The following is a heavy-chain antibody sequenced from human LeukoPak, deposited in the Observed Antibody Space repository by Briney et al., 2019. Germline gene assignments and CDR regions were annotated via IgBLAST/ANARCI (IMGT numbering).Heavy chain of an antibody. CDR1: RFTFSNYA. J-gene: IGHJ4*02. Sequence: GRSLRLSCAASRFTFSNYAMHWVRQAPGKGLEWVAVISYDGSNKYYADSVKGRFTISRDNSKNTLYLQMNSLRAEDTAVYYCASPPSSWDYYFDYWGQGTLVTVSS. CDR2: ISYDGSNK. CDR3: ASPPSSWDYYFDY. V-gene: IGHV3-30*01. D-gene: IGHD6-13*01.